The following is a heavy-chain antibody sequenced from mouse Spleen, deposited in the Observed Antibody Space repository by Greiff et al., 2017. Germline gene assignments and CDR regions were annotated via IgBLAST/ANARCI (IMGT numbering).Heavy chain of an antibody. V-gene: IGHV14-2*01. CDR3: VRRDSMDY. J-gene: IGHJ4*01. CDR1: GFNIKDYY. CDR2: IDPEDGKT. Sequence: VQLQQSGAELVKPGASVKLSCTASGFNIKDYYMHWVKQRTEQGLEWIGRIDPEDGKTKYAPKFQGKATITADTSSNTAYLHLSSLTSEDTAVYYCVRRDSMDYWGQGTSVTVSS.